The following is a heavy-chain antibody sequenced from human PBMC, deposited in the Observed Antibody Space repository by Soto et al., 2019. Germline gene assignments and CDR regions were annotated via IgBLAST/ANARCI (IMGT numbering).Heavy chain of an antibody. D-gene: IGHD3-9*01. CDR1: GGSFSGYY. CDR2: INHSGST. Sequence: PSETLSLTCAVYGGSFSGYYWSWIRQPPGKGLEWIGEINHSGSTNYNPSLKSRVTISVDTSKNQFSLKLSSVTAADTAVYYCARCYDILTGYYYYYYGMDVWGQGTTVTVSS. V-gene: IGHV4-34*01. J-gene: IGHJ6*02. CDR3: ARCYDILTGYYYYYYGMDV.